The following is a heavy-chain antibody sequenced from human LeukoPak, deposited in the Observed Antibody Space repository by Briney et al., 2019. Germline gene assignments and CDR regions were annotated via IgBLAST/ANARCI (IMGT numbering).Heavy chain of an antibody. Sequence: SETLSLTCTVSGGAMRSSNFYWAWIRQSPGKGLEWIGNINYSGHTYFNPSVKSCVTLSVDVSKNRFSLNLTSVTAADTALYFCARTHFDSLGWFDPWGQGIQVIVSS. J-gene: IGHJ5*02. CDR1: GGAMRSSNFY. CDR2: INYSGHT. CDR3: ARTHFDSLGWFDP. D-gene: IGHD3-9*01. V-gene: IGHV4-39*07.